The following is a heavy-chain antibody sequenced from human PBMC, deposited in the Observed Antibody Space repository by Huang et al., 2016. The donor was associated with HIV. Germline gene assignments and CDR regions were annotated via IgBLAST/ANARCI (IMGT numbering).Heavy chain of an antibody. Sequence: EVQLVESGGGLVQPGGSLRLSCAASGFSISSSWMNGVGQAPGKGLVGVSHINSGCSRTSCEDTVKGLFTISRDNAKNTLDLQMNRLRAEYTAVYYCARDPRIQSWLNFFDYWGQGTLVSVSS. J-gene: IGHJ4*02. V-gene: IGHV3-74*01. CDR2: INSGCSRT. D-gene: IGHD3-22*01. CDR1: GFSISSSW. CDR3: ARDPRIQSWLNFFDY.